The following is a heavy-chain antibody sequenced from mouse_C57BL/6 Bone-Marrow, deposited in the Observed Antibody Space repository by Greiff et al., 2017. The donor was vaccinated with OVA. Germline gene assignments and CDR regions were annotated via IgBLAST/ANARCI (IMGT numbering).Heavy chain of an antibody. CDR3: ARRRPSYAMDY. J-gene: IGHJ4*01. V-gene: IGHV1-55*01. CDR1: GYTFTSYW. Sequence: QVQLQQPGAELVKPGASVKLSCKASGYTFTSYWITWVKQRPGQGLEWIGDIYPGSGSTNYNEKFKSKATLTVDTSSSTAYMQLSSLTSEDSAVYYCARRRPSYAMDYWGQGTSVTVSS. D-gene: IGHD2-12*01. CDR2: IYPGSGST.